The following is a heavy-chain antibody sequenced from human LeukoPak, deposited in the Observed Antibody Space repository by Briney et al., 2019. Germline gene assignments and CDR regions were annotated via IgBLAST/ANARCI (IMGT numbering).Heavy chain of an antibody. CDR3: ARSYYYGSGSFDY. D-gene: IGHD3-10*01. Sequence: GESLKISCKASGYSFTTYWVAWVRQMPGKGLEWMGMISPGDFDTRYTPSFKGQVTISVDKSISTAYLQWSSLKASDTAMYYCARSYYYGSGSFDYWGQGTLVIVSS. V-gene: IGHV5-51*01. CDR1: GYSFTTYW. J-gene: IGHJ4*02. CDR2: ISPGDFDT.